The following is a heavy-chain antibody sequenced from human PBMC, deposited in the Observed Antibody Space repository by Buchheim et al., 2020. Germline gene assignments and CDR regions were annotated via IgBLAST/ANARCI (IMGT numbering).Heavy chain of an antibody. CDR3: ARPWGYSTNWPFDS. Sequence: QVQLVESGGGLVKPGGSLRLSCAASGFTFSDYYMSWIRQAPGKGLEWLSYISSTNTIYYADSVKGRFTISRYNANNSLYLQMNNLRAEDTAVYYCARPWGYSTNWPFDSWGRGTL. D-gene: IGHD6-13*01. V-gene: IGHV3-11*01. CDR1: GFTFSDYY. CDR2: ISSTNTI. J-gene: IGHJ4*02.